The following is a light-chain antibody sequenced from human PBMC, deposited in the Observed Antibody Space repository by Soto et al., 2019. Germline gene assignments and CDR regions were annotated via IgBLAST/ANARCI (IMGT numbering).Light chain of an antibody. CDR1: SSDVGAYNY. CDR3: SSHAGTKVV. V-gene: IGLV2-8*01. J-gene: IGLJ2*01. Sequence: QSALTQPPSASGSPGQSVTISCAGTSSDVGAYNYVSWYQQHPGKAPKLMIYEVTKRPSGVPDRFSGSKSGNTASLTVSGLQVEDEADYYCSSHAGTKVVFGEGTKLTVL. CDR2: EVT.